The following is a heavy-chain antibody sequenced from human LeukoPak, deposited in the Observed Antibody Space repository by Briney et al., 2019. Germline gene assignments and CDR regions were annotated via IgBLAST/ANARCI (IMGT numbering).Heavy chain of an antibody. CDR2: IYPPDSDV. D-gene: IGHD3-9*01. V-gene: IGHV5-51*01. Sequence: GESLKISCKASGYAFSNYWIGWVRQMPGKGLEWMGIIYPPDSDVKYSPSFRGLVTISVDKSVSTAYLQWSSLKASDTAIYYCAGRVLTGSDWFDPWGQGTLVTVSS. CDR3: AGRVLTGSDWFDP. J-gene: IGHJ5*02. CDR1: GYAFSNYW.